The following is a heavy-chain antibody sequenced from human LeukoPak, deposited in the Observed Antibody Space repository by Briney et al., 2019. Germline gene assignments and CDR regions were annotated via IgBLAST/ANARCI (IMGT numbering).Heavy chain of an antibody. CDR3: ARDRGYSYGHFDY. V-gene: IGHV3-7*01. Sequence: GGSLRLSCAASGFTFSSYWMSWVRQAPGKGLEWVANIKQDGSEKYYVDSVKGRFTISRDNAKNSLYLQMNSLRAEDTAVYYCARDRGYSYGHFDYWGQGTLVIVSS. J-gene: IGHJ4*02. CDR2: IKQDGSEK. D-gene: IGHD5-18*01. CDR1: GFTFSSYW.